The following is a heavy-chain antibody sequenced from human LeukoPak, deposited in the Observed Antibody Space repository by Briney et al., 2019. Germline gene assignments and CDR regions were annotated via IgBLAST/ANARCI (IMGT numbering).Heavy chain of an antibody. CDR1: GGSISSSSYY. D-gene: IGHD3-16*01. CDR3: ARDRGLYVPGAFDI. Sequence: SETLSLTCTVSGGSISSSSYYWGWIRQPPGKGLEWIGSIYYSGSTYYSPSLKSRVTISVDTSKNQFSLKLSSVTAADTAVYYCARDRGLYVPGAFDIWGQGTMVTVSS. J-gene: IGHJ3*02. CDR2: IYYSGST. V-gene: IGHV4-39*02.